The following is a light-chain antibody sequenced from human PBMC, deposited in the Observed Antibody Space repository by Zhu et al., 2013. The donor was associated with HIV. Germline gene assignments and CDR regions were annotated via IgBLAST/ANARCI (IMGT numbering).Light chain of an antibody. Sequence: SYVLTQPPSVSVAPGKTARITCGGNNIGSKSVHWYQQRPGQALSWSSMMIVTRPSGIPERFSGSNSGDTATLSISRVEAGDEADYYCQVWDSSSDHYVFATGTKVTVL. CDR3: QVWDSSSDHYV. CDR2: MIV. V-gene: IGLV3-21*03. CDR1: NIGSKS. J-gene: IGLJ1*01.